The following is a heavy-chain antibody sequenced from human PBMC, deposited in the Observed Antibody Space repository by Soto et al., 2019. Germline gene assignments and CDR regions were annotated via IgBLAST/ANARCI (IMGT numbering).Heavy chain of an antibody. CDR3: AKVSGRVYSSSSFFDY. J-gene: IGHJ4*02. Sequence: PGGSLRLSCAASGFTFSSYAMSWVRQAPGKGLEWVAVISGSGSSKYYADSVKGRFTISRDNSKNTLYLQMNSLRAEDTAVYYCAKVSGRVYSSSSFFDYWGQGTLVTVSS. CDR2: ISGSGSSK. D-gene: IGHD6-6*01. V-gene: IGHV3-23*01. CDR1: GFTFSSYA.